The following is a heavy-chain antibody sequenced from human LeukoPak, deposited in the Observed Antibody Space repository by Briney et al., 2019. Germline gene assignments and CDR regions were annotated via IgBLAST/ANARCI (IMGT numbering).Heavy chain of an antibody. Sequence: SETLSLTCTVSGGSISSSSYYWGWNRQPPGKGLEWIGSIYYSGSTYYNPSLKSRVTISVDTSKNQFSLKLSSVTAADTAVYYCARSRNNPTMVRGVIDYWGQGTLVTVSS. D-gene: IGHD3-10*01. V-gene: IGHV4-39*07. CDR2: IYYSGST. CDR3: ARSRNNPTMVRGVIDY. J-gene: IGHJ4*02. CDR1: GGSISSSSYY.